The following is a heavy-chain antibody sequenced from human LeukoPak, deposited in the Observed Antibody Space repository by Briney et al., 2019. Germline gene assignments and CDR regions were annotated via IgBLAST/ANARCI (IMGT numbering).Heavy chain of an antibody. V-gene: IGHV3-30-3*01. CDR1: GFTFSSCA. CDR2: ISYDGSNK. J-gene: IGHJ3*02. Sequence: LAGGSLRLSCAASGFTFSSCAMHWVRQAPGKGLEWVAVISYDGSNKYYADSVKGRFTISRDNSKNTLYLQMNSLRAEDTAVYYCARGVLWVGATNAFDIWGQGTMVTVSS. CDR3: ARGVLWVGATNAFDI. D-gene: IGHD1-26*01.